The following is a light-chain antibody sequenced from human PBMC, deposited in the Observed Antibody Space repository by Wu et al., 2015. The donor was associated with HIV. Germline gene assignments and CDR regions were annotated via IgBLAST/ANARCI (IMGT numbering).Light chain of an antibody. CDR1: QDIFTY. CDR2: DAS. V-gene: IGKV1-13*02. CDR3: QQLKLVFPST. Sequence: AIQLTQSPSSLSASIGDRVNITCRASQDIFTYLAWYQQTPGKAPRVLIYDASTLQSGVSPRFSGSGSGAHFTLTISGLQREDFAIYYCQQLKLVFPSTFGQGSRLEIK. J-gene: IGKJ5*01.